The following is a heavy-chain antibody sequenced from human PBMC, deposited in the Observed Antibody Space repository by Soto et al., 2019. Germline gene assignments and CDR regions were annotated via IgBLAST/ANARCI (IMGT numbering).Heavy chain of an antibody. J-gene: IGHJ6*02. V-gene: IGHV1-18*01. Sequence: GASVKVSCKASGYTFTSYGISWVRQAPGQGLEWMGWISGYNGDANYAQRFQGRVSMTIDTSTTTAYMELRTLTPDDTAVYYCAKNGQPPYYYYGLDVWGQGTTVTVSS. CDR3: AKNGQPPYYYYGLDV. D-gene: IGHD2-8*01. CDR2: ISGYNGDA. CDR1: GYTFTSYG.